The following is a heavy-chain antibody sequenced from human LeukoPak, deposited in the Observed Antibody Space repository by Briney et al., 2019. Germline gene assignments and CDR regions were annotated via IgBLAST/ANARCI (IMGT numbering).Heavy chain of an antibody. CDR2: INQDGGGR. D-gene: IGHD5-12*01. Sequence: GGSLRLSCAASGFTFSDNWMTWVRQAPGKGLEWVANINQDGGGRYYVDSVQGRFIISRDNAKNSLYLQMNSLRAEDTAVYYCARVWGYRGFDPPYYWGQGTLVTVSS. CDR3: ARVWGYRGFDPPYY. V-gene: IGHV3-7*01. CDR1: GFTFSDNW. J-gene: IGHJ4*02.